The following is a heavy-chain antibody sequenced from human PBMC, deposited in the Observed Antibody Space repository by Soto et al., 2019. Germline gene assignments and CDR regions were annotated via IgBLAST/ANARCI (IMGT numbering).Heavy chain of an antibody. Sequence: GGSLRLSCAASGFTFSNAWMSWVRQAPGKGLEWVGRIKSKTDGGTTDYAAPVKGRFTISRDDSKNTLYLQMNSLKTEYTAVYYCTTDVYDYGDYAPNFYGMNVWGQGTTVTVSS. J-gene: IGHJ6*02. CDR1: GFTFSNAW. CDR3: TTDVYDYGDYAPNFYGMNV. CDR2: IKSKTDGGTT. D-gene: IGHD4-17*01. V-gene: IGHV3-15*01.